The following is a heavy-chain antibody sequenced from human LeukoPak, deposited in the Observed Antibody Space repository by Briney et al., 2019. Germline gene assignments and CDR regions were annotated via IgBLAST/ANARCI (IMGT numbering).Heavy chain of an antibody. D-gene: IGHD3-22*01. V-gene: IGHV4-4*07. CDR3: ARDNYYDSSGYYDY. CDR1: GGSLSSYY. J-gene: IGHJ4*02. CDR2: IYTSGST. Sequence: SETLSLTCTVSGGSLSSYYWSWIRQPAGKGLEWIGRIYTSGSTNYNPSLKSRVTMSVDTSKNQFSLKLSSVTAADTAVYYCARDNYYDSSGYYDYWGQGTLVTVSS.